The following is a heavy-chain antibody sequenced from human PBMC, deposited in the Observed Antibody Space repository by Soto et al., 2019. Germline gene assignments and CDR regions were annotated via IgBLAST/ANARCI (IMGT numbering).Heavy chain of an antibody. J-gene: IGHJ5*02. Sequence: SETLSLTCTVSGGSISSSSYYLGWIRQPPGKGLEWIGSIYYSGSTYYNPSLKSRVTISVDTSKNQFSLKLSSVTAADTAVYYCARQNYGYNWFDPWGQGTLVTVSS. V-gene: IGHV4-39*01. CDR1: GGSISSSSYY. CDR3: ARQNYGYNWFDP. CDR2: IYYSGST. D-gene: IGHD4-17*01.